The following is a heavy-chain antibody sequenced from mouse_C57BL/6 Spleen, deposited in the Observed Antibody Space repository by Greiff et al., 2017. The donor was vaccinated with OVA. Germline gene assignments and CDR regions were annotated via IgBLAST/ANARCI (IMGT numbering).Heavy chain of an antibody. Sequence: EVQRVESGGGLVQPGGSLKLSCAASGFTFSDYGMAWVRQAPRKGLEWVAFISNLAYSIYYADTVTGRFTISRENAKNTLYLEMSSLRSEDTAMYYCARLPHYDYDAMDYWGQGTSVTVSS. CDR2: ISNLAYSI. D-gene: IGHD1-1*02. V-gene: IGHV5-15*01. J-gene: IGHJ4*01. CDR1: GFTFSDYG. CDR3: ARLPHYDYDAMDY.